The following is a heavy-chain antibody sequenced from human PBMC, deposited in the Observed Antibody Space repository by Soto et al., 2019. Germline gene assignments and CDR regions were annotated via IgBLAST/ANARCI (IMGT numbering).Heavy chain of an antibody. CDR3: ARELAVAGNFDF. CDR2: IYYSGST. J-gene: IGHJ5*01. V-gene: IGHV4-31*03. CDR1: GGSLSSGGYY. D-gene: IGHD6-19*01. Sequence: SETLSLTCTVSGGSLSSGGYYWGWIRQHPGKGLEWIGYIYYSGSTYSNPSLKSRVTISVDTSKNQFSLKLSSVTAADTAVYYCARELAVAGNFDFCGQGTLVTV.